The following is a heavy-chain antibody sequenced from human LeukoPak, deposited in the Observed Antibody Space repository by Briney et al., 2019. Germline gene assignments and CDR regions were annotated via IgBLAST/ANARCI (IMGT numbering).Heavy chain of an antibody. D-gene: IGHD2-2*01. Sequence: SETLSLTCTVSGGSISSNSYYWGWIRQPPGKGLEWIGSIYYSGSTYYNPSLKSRVTISVDTSKNQLSLKLSSVTAADTAVYYCASHPWHCSSTSCGYYYYMDVWGKGTTVTVSS. CDR2: IYYSGST. CDR1: GGSISSNSYY. CDR3: ASHPWHCSSTSCGYYYYMDV. V-gene: IGHV4-39*01. J-gene: IGHJ6*03.